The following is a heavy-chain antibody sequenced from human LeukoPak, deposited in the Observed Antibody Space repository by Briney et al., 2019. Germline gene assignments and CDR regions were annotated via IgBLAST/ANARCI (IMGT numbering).Heavy chain of an antibody. D-gene: IGHD1-26*01. CDR2: IIPIFGTA. Sequence: ASVKVSCKASGYTFTSYYVHWVRQAPGQGLEWMGGIIPIFGTANYAQKFQGRVTITTDESTSTAYMELSSLRSEDTAVYYCASQSYYSAFDIWGQGTMVTVSS. CDR3: ASQSYYSAFDI. CDR1: GYTFTSYY. V-gene: IGHV1-69*05. J-gene: IGHJ3*02.